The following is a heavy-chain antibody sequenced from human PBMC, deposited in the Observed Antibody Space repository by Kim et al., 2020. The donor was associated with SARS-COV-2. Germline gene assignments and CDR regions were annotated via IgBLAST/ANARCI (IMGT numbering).Heavy chain of an antibody. V-gene: IGHV4-61*02. Sequence: SETLSLTCTVSGGSISSGSYYWSWIRQPAGKGLEWIGRIYTSGSTNYNPSLKSRVTISVDTSKNQFSLKLSSVTAADTAVYYCARGRITMVRGVLDYWGQGTLVTVSS. J-gene: IGHJ4*02. CDR1: GGSISSGSYY. D-gene: IGHD3-10*01. CDR3: ARGRITMVRGVLDY. CDR2: IYTSGST.